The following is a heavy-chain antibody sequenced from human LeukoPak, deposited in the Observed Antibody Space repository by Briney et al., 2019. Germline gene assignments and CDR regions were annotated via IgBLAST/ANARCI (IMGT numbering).Heavy chain of an antibody. Sequence: GGSLRLSCAASGFTFSSYAMHWVRQAPGKGLEWVAVISYDGSNKYYADSVRGRFTISRDTSRSTLYLQMNSLRAEDAAVYYCAKAPVTSCRGAFCYPFDYWGQGILVTVSS. J-gene: IGHJ4*02. CDR3: AKAPVTSCRGAFCYPFDY. D-gene: IGHD2-15*01. CDR2: ISYDGSNK. CDR1: GFTFSSYA. V-gene: IGHV3-30*04.